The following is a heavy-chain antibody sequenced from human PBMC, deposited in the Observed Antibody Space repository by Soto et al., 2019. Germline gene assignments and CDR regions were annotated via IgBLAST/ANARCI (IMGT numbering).Heavy chain of an antibody. CDR3: ARGYYYGSGSYTC. CDR2: INHSGST. CDR1: GGSFSGYY. J-gene: IGHJ4*02. Sequence: SETLSLTCAVYGGSFSGYYWSWIRQPPGKGLEWIGEINHSGSTNYNPSLKSRVTISVDTSKNQFSLKLSSVTAADTAVYYCARGYYYGSGSYTCWGQGTLVTVSS. D-gene: IGHD3-10*01. V-gene: IGHV4-34*01.